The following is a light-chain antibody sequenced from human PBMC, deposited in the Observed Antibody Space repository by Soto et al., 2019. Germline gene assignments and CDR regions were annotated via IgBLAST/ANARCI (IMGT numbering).Light chain of an antibody. CDR3: QSYDISLSGVV. V-gene: IGLV1-40*01. Sequence: QSVLTQLPSVSGAPGQRVTISCTGSSSNIGAGYDVHWYQQLPGTAPKLLIYGNSNRPSGVPVRFSGSKSGTSASLAITGLQAEDEADYYCQSYDISLSGVVFGGGTKLTVL. CDR2: GNS. J-gene: IGLJ2*01. CDR1: SSNIGAGYD.